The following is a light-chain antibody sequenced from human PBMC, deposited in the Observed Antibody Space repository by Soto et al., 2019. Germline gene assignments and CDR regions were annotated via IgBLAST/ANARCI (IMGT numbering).Light chain of an antibody. V-gene: IGKV3-20*01. J-gene: IGKJ4*01. Sequence: EIVLTQSPGTLSLSPGERATLSCRASQTISSSYLAWYQHRPGQAPRLLIFGTSNRATGIPDRFSGSGSGTDFTLTISRLEPEDFAVYHCQHFAEPFVTFGGGTRVEMK. CDR2: GTS. CDR1: QTISSSY. CDR3: QHFAEPFVT.